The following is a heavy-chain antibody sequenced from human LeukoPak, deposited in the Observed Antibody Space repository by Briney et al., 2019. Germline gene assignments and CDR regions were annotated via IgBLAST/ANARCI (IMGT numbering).Heavy chain of an antibody. CDR3: ARDYGYYYGSGSYYIPD. D-gene: IGHD3-10*01. CDR1: GFTFSSYA. V-gene: IGHV3-30-3*01. CDR2: ISYDGSNK. Sequence: GGPLRLSCAASGFTFSSYAMHWVRQAPGKGLEGVAVISYDGSNKYYAESVKGRFTISRDNSKNTLYLQMNSLRAEDTAVYYCARDYGYYYGSGSYYIPDWGQGTLVFSSS. J-gene: IGHJ4*02.